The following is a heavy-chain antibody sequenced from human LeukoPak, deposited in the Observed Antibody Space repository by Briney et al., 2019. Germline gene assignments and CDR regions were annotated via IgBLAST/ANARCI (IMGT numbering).Heavy chain of an antibody. CDR3: ASMPSTEIYYFYYMDV. Sequence: GRCLRLSCADSRFTFSSYTMNWVRQAPGKGLEWVSGISANAVSTYYADSVKGRFTISRDNSKNTLYLHMDRLGTEDTAVYYCASMPSTEIYYFYYMDVWGKGTTVTVSS. D-gene: IGHD2-2*01. V-gene: IGHV3-23*01. J-gene: IGHJ6*03. CDR1: RFTFSSYT. CDR2: ISANAVST.